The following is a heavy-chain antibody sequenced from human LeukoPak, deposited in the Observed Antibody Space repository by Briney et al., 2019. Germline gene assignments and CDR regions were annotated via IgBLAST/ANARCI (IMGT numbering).Heavy chain of an antibody. V-gene: IGHV3-48*04. Sequence: GGSLRLSCAASGFTFSSYSMNWVRQAPGKGLEWVSYISSSSSTIYYADSVKGRFTISRDNAKNSLYLQMNSLRAEDTAVYYCARDTMKDDSSGYLFDYWGQGTLVTVSS. J-gene: IGHJ4*02. CDR2: ISSSSSTI. CDR3: ARDTMKDDSSGYLFDY. D-gene: IGHD3-22*01. CDR1: GFTFSSYS.